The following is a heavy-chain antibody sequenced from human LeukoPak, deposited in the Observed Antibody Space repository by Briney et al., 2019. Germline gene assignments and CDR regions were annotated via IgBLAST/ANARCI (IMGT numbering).Heavy chain of an antibody. D-gene: IGHD3-10*01. V-gene: IGHV3-21*01. Sequence: GGSLRLSCAASGFTFSNYNMNWVRQAPGKTMEWVSSITSSGTYIFYADSVRGRFTISRDNAKNSLYLQMDSLGPEDTAVYYCARGMYGSGRYYYYYMDVWGKGTTVTISS. CDR1: GFTFSNYN. J-gene: IGHJ6*03. CDR2: ITSSGTYI. CDR3: ARGMYGSGRYYYYYMDV.